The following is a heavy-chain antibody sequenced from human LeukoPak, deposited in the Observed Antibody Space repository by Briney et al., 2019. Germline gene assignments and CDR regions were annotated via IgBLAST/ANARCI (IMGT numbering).Heavy chain of an antibody. CDR2: INPYSGGT. D-gene: IGHD4-17*01. Sequence: GASVKVSCKASGYTFTDFHIHWVRQSPGQGLEWMGWINPYSGGTNYAQKFQGRVTMTRDTSISTAYMELSRLRSDDTAVYYCARDPDLHMTTVTTFWFDPWGQGTLVTVSS. J-gene: IGHJ5*02. V-gene: IGHV1-2*02. CDR3: ARDPDLHMTTVTTFWFDP. CDR1: GYTFTDFH.